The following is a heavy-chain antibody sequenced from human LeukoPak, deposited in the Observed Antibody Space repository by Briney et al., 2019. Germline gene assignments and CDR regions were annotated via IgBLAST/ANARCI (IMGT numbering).Heavy chain of an antibody. CDR3: ARDLVGATPDY. J-gene: IGHJ4*02. V-gene: IGHV3-21*01. CDR2: ISSSSYI. D-gene: IGHD1-26*01. Sequence: GGSLRLSCAASGFTFSSYSMNWVRQAPGKGLEWVSSISSSSYIYYADPVKGRFTISRDNAKNSLYLQMNSLRAEDTAVYYCARDLVGATPDYWGQGTLVTVSS. CDR1: GFTFSSYS.